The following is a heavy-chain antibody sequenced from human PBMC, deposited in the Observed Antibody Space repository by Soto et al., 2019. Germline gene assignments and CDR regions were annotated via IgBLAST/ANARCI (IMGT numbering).Heavy chain of an antibody. D-gene: IGHD2-2*02. Sequence: SVKVSCKASGGTFSSYAISWVRQAPGQGLEWMGGIIPIFGTANYAQKFQGRVTITADESTSTAYMELSSLRSEDTAVYYCAGDIVVVPAAIHRNYYSYGMDVWGQGTTVTVSS. CDR2: IIPIFGTA. CDR3: AGDIVVVPAAIHRNYYSYGMDV. V-gene: IGHV1-69*13. J-gene: IGHJ6*02. CDR1: GGTFSSYA.